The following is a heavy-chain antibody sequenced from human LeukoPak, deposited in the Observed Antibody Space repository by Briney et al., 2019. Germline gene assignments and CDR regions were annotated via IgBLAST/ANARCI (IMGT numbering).Heavy chain of an antibody. D-gene: IGHD2-8*02. Sequence: GGSLRLSCAASGFTFSSYSMSWVRQAPGKGLEWVSAISGSGGSTYYADSVKGRSTICSDTSKNTLFLQINILRAEDTAVYYCAKSVVYAISTFDYWGQGTLVTVSS. CDR3: AKSVVYAISTFDY. J-gene: IGHJ4*02. V-gene: IGHV3-23*01. CDR1: GFTFSSYS. CDR2: ISGSGGST.